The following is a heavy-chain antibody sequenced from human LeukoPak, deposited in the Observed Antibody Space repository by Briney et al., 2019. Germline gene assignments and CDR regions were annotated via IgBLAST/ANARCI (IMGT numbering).Heavy chain of an antibody. V-gene: IGHV3-48*02. CDR2: ITSSSSTI. Sequence: GGSLRPSCTASGFTLSSYSMSWVRQAPGKGLEWVSYITSSSSTIYYADSVKGRFTISRDNAKNSLYLQMNSLRDEDTAVYYCASDILTERRFDYWGQGTLVTVSS. CDR3: ASDILTERRFDY. J-gene: IGHJ4*02. CDR1: GFTLSSYS. D-gene: IGHD3-9*01.